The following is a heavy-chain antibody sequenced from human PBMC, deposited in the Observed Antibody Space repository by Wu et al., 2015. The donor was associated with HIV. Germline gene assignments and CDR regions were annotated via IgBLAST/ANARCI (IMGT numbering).Heavy chain of an antibody. CDR3: ARATGQGIAVAGKGDYFDY. J-gene: IGHJ4*02. CDR2: IIPIFGTA. V-gene: IGHV1-69*13. Sequence: QVQLVQSGAEVKKPGSSVKVSCKASGGTFSSYAISWVRQAPGQGLEWMGRIIPIFGTANYAQKFQGRVTITADESTSTAYMELSSLRSEDTAVYYCARATGQGIAVAGKGDYFDYVGPGNAGHRLL. CDR1: GGTFSSYA. D-gene: IGHD6-19*01.